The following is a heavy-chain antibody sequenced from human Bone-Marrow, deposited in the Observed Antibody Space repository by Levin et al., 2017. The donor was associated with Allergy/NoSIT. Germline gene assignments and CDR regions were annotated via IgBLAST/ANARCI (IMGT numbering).Heavy chain of an antibody. V-gene: IGHV3-48*02. Sequence: GESLKISCVASEFTFSSFGMNWVRQAPGRGLEWVSYISGGGSTIYYVESVKGRFTISRDNAKNSLYLQMNSLRDEDTAVYYCARGADAGSTYFDPWGQGTLVTVSS. CDR2: ISGGGSTI. CDR3: ARGADAGSTYFDP. CDR1: EFTFSSFG. J-gene: IGHJ5*02. D-gene: IGHD1-26*01.